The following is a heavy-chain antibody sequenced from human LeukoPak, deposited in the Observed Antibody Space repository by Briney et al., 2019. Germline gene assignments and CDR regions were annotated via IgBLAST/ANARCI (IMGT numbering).Heavy chain of an antibody. CDR2: IRSKAYGGTT. J-gene: IGHJ4*02. V-gene: IGHV3-49*04. CDR3: TSVALGEDY. D-gene: IGHD2-21*01. CDR1: GFTFCDYA. Sequence: GRSLRLSCTACGFTFCDYAMSWVRQAPGKGVEGVGFIRSKAYGGTTEYAASVKGRFTISRDDSKSVAYLQMNSLKTEDTAVYYCTSVALGEDYWGQGTLVTVSS.